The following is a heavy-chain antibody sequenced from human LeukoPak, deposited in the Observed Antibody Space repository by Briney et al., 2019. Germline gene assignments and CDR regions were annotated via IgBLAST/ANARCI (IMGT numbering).Heavy chain of an antibody. D-gene: IGHD4-17*01. J-gene: IGHJ5*02. CDR2: IWYDGTNK. CDR1: GFTFSYYS. CDR3: ARATVTRWFDP. V-gene: IGHV3-33*08. Sequence: GGSLRLSCAASGFTFSYYSMNWVRQAPGKGLEWVAVIWYDGTNKYYADSVKGRFTISRDNSKNTLYLQMNSLRAEDTAVYYCARATVTRWFDPWGQGTLVTVSS.